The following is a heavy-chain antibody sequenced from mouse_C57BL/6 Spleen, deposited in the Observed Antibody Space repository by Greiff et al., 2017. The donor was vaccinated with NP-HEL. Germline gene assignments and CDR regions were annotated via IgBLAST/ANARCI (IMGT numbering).Heavy chain of an antibody. V-gene: IGHV7-1*01. CDR1: GFTFSDFY. Sequence: EVKLMESGGGLVQSGRSLRLSCATSGFTFSDFYMEWVRQAPGKGLEWIAASRNKANDYTTEYSASVKGRFIVSRDTSQSILYLQMNALRAEDTAIYYCARDYYYGSSYEGFDYWGQGTTLTVSS. J-gene: IGHJ2*01. D-gene: IGHD1-1*01. CDR2: SRNKANDYTT. CDR3: ARDYYYGSSYEGFDY.